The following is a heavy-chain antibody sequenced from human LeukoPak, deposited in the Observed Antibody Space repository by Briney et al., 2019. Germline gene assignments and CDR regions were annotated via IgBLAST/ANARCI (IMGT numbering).Heavy chain of an antibody. CDR2: IYYSGSA. Sequence: SETLSLTCTVSGASISSDYWTWIRQPPGRGLEWIGNIYYSGSANYNPSLMSRVTISLDMSKSQFSLKLSSVTAADTAIYYCARGEWWLDPWGQGTLVTVSS. J-gene: IGHJ5*02. CDR3: ARGEWWLDP. CDR1: GASISSDY. V-gene: IGHV4-59*01. D-gene: IGHD2-8*01.